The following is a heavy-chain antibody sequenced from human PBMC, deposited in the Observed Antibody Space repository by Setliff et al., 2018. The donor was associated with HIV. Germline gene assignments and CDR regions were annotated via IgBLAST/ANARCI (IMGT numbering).Heavy chain of an antibody. J-gene: IGHJ5*02. CDR3: ARGSKLVWGRWFDP. CDR1: GGSFSDYH. Sequence: SETLSLTCAVYGGSFSDYHWSWIRQAPRKRLEWIGEVYDSGSTNYNPSLKSRVTVTVDTSKHQFSLRLNSVTAADTAVYYCARGSKLVWGRWFDPWGQGTLVTVSS. D-gene: IGHD6-6*01. V-gene: IGHV4-34*01. CDR2: VYDSGST.